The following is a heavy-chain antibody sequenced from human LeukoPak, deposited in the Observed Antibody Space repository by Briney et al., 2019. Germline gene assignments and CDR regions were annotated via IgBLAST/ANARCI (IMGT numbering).Heavy chain of an antibody. J-gene: IGHJ5*02. V-gene: IGHV1-46*01. CDR3: ARSAGDYHNWFDP. CDR2: INPSGGST. D-gene: IGHD4-17*01. CDR1: GYTFTSYY. Sequence: GASVKVSCKASGYTFTSYYMHWVRQAPGQGLEWMGIINPSGGSTSYAQKFQGRVTMTRDTSISTVYMELSRLTSNDTAVYYCARSAGDYHNWFDPWGQGTLVTVSS.